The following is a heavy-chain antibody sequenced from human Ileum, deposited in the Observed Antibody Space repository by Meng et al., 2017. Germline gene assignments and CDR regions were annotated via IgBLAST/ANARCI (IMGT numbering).Heavy chain of an antibody. V-gene: IGHV4-34*01. CDR3: ARGGGRYGPDFDY. D-gene: IGHD3-16*01. J-gene: IGHJ4*02. CDR1: GGSFSGYY. Sequence: QAHLEQWGAGLLKPSETLSLTCAVYGGSFSGYYWSWIRQPPGKGLEWIGEINHSGSTNYNPSLKSRVTISVDTSKNQFSLKLSSVTAADTAVYYCARGGGRYGPDFDYWGQGTLVTVSS. CDR2: INHSGST.